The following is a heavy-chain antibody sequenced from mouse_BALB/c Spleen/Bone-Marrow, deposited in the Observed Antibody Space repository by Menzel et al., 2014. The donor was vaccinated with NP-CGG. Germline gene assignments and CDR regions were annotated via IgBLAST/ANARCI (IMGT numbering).Heavy chain of an antibody. CDR3: ARRNYYGSHYWYFDV. V-gene: IGHV1-69*02. CDR1: GYTLTIYW. D-gene: IGHD1-1*01. Sequence: VQLQQSEAELVKPGASVKLSCKASGYTLTIYWMHWVKQGPGQGLEWIGEIDPSDSDANYNQKFKGKATLTVDKSSTTAYMQLSSLTSEDSAVYYCARRNYYGSHYWYFDVWGAGTTVTVSS. CDR2: IDPSDSDA. J-gene: IGHJ1*01.